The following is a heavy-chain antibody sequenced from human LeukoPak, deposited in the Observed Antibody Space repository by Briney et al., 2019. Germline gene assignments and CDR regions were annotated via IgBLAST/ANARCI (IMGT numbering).Heavy chain of an antibody. V-gene: IGHV3-23*01. Sequence: GGSLRLSCAASGFTVSSNYMSWVRQAPGKGLEWVSAITGGSDSTYYADSVKGRFTISRDNSKNTLYLQVNSLRAEDTAVYYCAKGSSGARPYFFDYWGQGTLITVSS. CDR1: GFTVSSNY. J-gene: IGHJ4*02. CDR2: ITGGSDST. CDR3: AKGSSGARPYFFDY.